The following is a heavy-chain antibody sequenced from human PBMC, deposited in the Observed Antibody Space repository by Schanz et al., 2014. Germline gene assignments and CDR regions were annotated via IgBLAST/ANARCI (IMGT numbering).Heavy chain of an antibody. CDR3: AKDSGDCSGDLCGYYFDI. D-gene: IGHD2-21*01. J-gene: IGHJ4*02. V-gene: IGHV3-30*02. CDR2: IGYDGSEK. CDR1: GFTFRSYG. Sequence: QVQLVESGGGVVQPGRSLRLSCAASGFTFRSYGMNWVRQAPGKGLEWVANIGYDGSEKYYVDSVKGRFTISRDNAKETLYLQMNSLRTYDTAQYFCAKDSGDCSGDLCGYYFDIWGQGTLVIVSS.